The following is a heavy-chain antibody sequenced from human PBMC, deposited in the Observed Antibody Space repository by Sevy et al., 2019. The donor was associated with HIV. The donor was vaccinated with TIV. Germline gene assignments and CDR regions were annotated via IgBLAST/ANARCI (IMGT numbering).Heavy chain of an antibody. CDR1: GFTFGSYT. Sequence: GGSLRLSCAASGFTFGSYTLHWVRQAPGKGLEWVALISQTYDGSKKYYIDSVQGRFTISRNNSKNTLYLQMDSLRPGETAVYYCARDNSGYFFFDYWGQGTLVTVSS. J-gene: IGHJ4*02. CDR2: ISQTYDGSKK. CDR3: ARDNSGYFFFDY. D-gene: IGHD3-22*01. V-gene: IGHV3-30-3*01.